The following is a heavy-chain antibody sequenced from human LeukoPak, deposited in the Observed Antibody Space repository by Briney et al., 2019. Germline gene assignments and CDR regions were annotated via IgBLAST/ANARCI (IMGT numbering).Heavy chain of an antibody. D-gene: IGHD3-16*01. CDR1: GGSISSSSYY. CDR2: IYYSGST. J-gene: IGHJ4*02. Sequence: SETLSLTCTVSGGSISSSSYYWGWIRQPPGKGLEWIGSIYYSGSTYYNPSLKSRVTISVDTSKNQFSLKLSSVTAADTAVYYCARDGSLLTKGFDYRGQGTLVTVSS. CDR3: ARDGSLLTKGFDY. V-gene: IGHV4-39*07.